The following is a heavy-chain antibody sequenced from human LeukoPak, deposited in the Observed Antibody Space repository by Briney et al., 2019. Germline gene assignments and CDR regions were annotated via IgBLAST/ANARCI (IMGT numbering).Heavy chain of an antibody. Sequence: PSETLSLTCTVSGGSISNYHWTWIRQPPGKGREWVGYMYNTGRTDYNYNPSLKSRVTTSLDTSKNQFSLRLSSVTAADTDLYFCARVLLGGGAFDFWGQGTMVTVSS. CDR3: ARVLLGGGAFDF. D-gene: IGHD1-26*01. V-gene: IGHV4-59*01. J-gene: IGHJ3*01. CDR2: MYNTGRTDY. CDR1: GGSISNYH.